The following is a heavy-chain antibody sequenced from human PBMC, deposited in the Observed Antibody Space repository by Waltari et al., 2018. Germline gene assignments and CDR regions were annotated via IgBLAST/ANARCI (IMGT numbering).Heavy chain of an antibody. CDR3: ATVRSYGDYDGFDP. D-gene: IGHD4-17*01. CDR2: FDPEDGET. Sequence: QVQLVQSGAEVKKPGASVKVSCKVSGYTLTEFSMTWVRQATGKGLEWMGGFDPEDGETIYAQKFQGSVTMTDDTSTDTADKELSSLRSEDTAVYYCATVRSYGDYDGFDPWGQGTLVTVSS. V-gene: IGHV1-24*01. J-gene: IGHJ5*02. CDR1: GYTLTEFS.